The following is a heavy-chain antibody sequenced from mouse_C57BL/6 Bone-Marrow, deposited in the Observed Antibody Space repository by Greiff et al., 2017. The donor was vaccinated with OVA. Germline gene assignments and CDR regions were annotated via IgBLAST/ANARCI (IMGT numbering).Heavy chain of an antibody. CDR2: IDPENGDT. CDR3: TSTTVVASNY. J-gene: IGHJ2*01. V-gene: IGHV14-4*01. CDR1: GFNIKDDY. D-gene: IGHD1-1*01. Sequence: DVKLQESGAELVRPGASVKLSCTASGFNIKDDYMHWVKQRPEQGLEWIGWIDPENGDTEYASKFQGKATITADTSSNTAYLQLSSLTSEDTAVYYCTSTTVVASNYWGQGTTLTVSS.